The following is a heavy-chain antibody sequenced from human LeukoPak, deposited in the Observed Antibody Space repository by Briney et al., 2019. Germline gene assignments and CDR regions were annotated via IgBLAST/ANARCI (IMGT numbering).Heavy chain of an antibody. D-gene: IGHD2-2*01. CDR1: GFTFSRYA. CDR2: LHADSGMT. V-gene: IGHV3-23*01. Sequence: PGGSLRLSCATSGFTFSRYAMSWVRQAPGKGLEWVSGLHADSGMTYYADSVKGRFTISRGNSKNTLYFQMNNLRAEDTALYYCVKDFLHGPHIEPVGSVGPFDYWGQGTLVTVSS. J-gene: IGHJ4*02. CDR3: VKDFLHGPHIEPVGSVGPFDY.